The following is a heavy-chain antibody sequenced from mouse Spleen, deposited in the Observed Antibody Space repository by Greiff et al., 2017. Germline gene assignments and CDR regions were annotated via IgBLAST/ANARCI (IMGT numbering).Heavy chain of an antibody. CDR3: AAGGLYRYDGYAMDY. V-gene: IGHV1-55*01. CDR1: GYTFTSYW. J-gene: IGHJ4*01. CDR2: IYPGSGST. D-gene: IGHD2-14*01. Sequence: QVQLQQPGAELVKPGASVKMSCKASGYTFTSYWITWVKQRPGQGLEWIGDIYPGSGSTNYNEKFKSKATLTVDTSSSTAYMQLSSLTSEDSAVYYWAAGGLYRYDGYAMDYWGQGTSVTVSS.